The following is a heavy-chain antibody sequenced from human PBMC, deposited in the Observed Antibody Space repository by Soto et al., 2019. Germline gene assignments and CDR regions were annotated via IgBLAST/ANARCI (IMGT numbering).Heavy chain of an antibody. CDR3: ARAGIDGLQSNLYYYYGTDV. CDR2: INPNSGGT. Sequence: ASVQVSCKASGYTFTGYYMHCVRQAPGQGLEWMGGINPNSGGTHYAQKFQGRVTMTREPSTSTAYMELSRLSSDDTSVYYCARAGIDGLQSNLYYYYGTDVGGQGTTVTGSS. J-gene: IGHJ6*02. CDR1: GYTFTGYY. D-gene: IGHD2-15*01. V-gene: IGHV1-2*02.